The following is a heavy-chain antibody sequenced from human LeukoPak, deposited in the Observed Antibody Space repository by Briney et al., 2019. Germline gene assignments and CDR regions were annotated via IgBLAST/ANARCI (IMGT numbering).Heavy chain of an antibody. CDR3: ASGGGVARFDY. J-gene: IGHJ4*02. Sequence: GGSLRLSCAASGFTFSSYSMNWVRQAPGKGLEWVAVIWYDGSNKYYADSVKGRFTISRDNSKNTLYLQMNSLRAEDTAVYYCASGGGVARFDYWGQGTLVTVSS. D-gene: IGHD3-16*01. V-gene: IGHV3-33*08. CDR2: IWYDGSNK. CDR1: GFTFSSYS.